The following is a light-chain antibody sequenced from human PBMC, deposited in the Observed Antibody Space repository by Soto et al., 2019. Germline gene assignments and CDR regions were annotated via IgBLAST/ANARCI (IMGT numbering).Light chain of an antibody. J-gene: IGLJ1*01. Sequence: SYELTQPPSVSVSPGQTASITCSGEKLGEKYACWYQQKPGQSPELVIYQDSKRPSGIPERFSGSNSGNTATLTISGTQAMDEADYYCQAWDSSTYVLGTGTKVTVL. V-gene: IGLV3-1*01. CDR2: QDS. CDR1: KLGEKY. CDR3: QAWDSSTYV.